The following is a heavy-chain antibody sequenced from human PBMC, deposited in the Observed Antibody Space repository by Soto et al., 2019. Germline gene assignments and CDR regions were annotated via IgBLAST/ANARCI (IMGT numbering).Heavy chain of an antibody. J-gene: IGHJ4*02. CDR2: IGTAGDT. D-gene: IGHD5-18*01. CDR1: GFTFSSYD. V-gene: IGHV3-13*01. Sequence: GGSLRLSCAASGFTFSSYDMHWVRQATGKGLEWVSAIGTAGDTYYADSVKGRFTISRDNAKNSLYLQMNSLRAEDTAVYYCARDQPGYSYGYGLGYWGQGTLVTVSS. CDR3: ARDQPGYSYGYGLGY.